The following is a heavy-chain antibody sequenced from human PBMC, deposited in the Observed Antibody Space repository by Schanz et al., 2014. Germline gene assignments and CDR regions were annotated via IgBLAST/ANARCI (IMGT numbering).Heavy chain of an antibody. J-gene: IGHJ4*02. Sequence: EGQLLESGGGLIQPGGSLRLSCAASGFTFSSYAMSWVRQAPGKGLEWVSTISASGGSTYYADSVKGRFTISRDNSKNTLYLQMNSLRAEDTAVYYCAKDSTHIDIVLVPTASDYWGQGTLVTVSS. CDR2: ISASGGST. CDR3: AKDSTHIDIVLVPTASDY. D-gene: IGHD2-2*01. CDR1: GFTFSSYA. V-gene: IGHV3-23*01.